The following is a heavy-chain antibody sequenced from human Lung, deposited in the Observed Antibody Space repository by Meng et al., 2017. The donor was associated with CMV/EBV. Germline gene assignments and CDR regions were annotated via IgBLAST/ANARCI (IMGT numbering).Heavy chain of an antibody. D-gene: IGHD6-6*01. CDR3: AKDSPLGYSSSSRGNWFDP. CDR1: GFTFSSYG. Sequence: GGSLRLXCAASGFTFSSYGMHWVRQAPGKGLEWVAFIRYDGSNKYYADSVKGRFTISRDNSKNTLYLQMNSLRAEDTAVYYCAKDSPLGYSSSSRGNWFDPWXQGTLVTVSS. V-gene: IGHV3-30*02. CDR2: IRYDGSNK. J-gene: IGHJ5*02.